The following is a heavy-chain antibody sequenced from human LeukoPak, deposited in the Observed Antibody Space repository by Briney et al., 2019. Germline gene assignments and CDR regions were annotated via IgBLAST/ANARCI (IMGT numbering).Heavy chain of an antibody. CDR2: IYYSGST. V-gene: IGHV4-59*08. Sequence: PSETLSLTCTVSGGSISSYYWSWIRQPPGKGLEWIGYIYYSGSTNYNPSLKSRVTISVDTSKNQFSLKLSSVTAADTAVYCCARQAAVVKGYYYSSGSYYSSYFDYWGQGTLVTVSS. CDR1: GGSISSYY. J-gene: IGHJ4*02. D-gene: IGHD3-10*01. CDR3: ARQAAVVKGYYYSSGSYYSSYFDY.